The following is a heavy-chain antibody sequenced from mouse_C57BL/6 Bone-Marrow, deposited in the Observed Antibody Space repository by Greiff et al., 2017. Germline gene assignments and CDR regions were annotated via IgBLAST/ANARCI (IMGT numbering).Heavy chain of an antibody. J-gene: IGHJ4*01. CDR3: ARCGDYDELLAMDY. D-gene: IGHD2-4*01. Sequence: QVQLQQSGPELVKPGASVTISCKASGYSFTSYYINWVKQRPGQGLEWIGWICPGSGNNKNTEKFKGKATLTADTSSRTAYMQLSSLTSEDSAVYYCARCGDYDELLAMDYWGQGTSVTVSS. V-gene: IGHV1-66*01. CDR2: ICPGSGNN. CDR1: GYSFTSYY.